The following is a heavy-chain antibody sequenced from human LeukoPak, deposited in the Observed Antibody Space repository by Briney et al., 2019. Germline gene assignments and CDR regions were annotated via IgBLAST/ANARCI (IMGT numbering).Heavy chain of an antibody. CDR1: GGSISSHY. J-gene: IGHJ6*03. CDR2: IYYSGST. D-gene: IGHD6-13*01. CDR3: ARLIAAAGSYYMDV. Sequence: PSETLSLTCTVFGGSISSHYWSWIRQPPGKGLEWIGYIYYSGSTNYNPSLKSRVTISVDTSKNQFSLKLSSVTAADTAVYYCARLIAAAGSYYMDVWGKGTTVTVSS. V-gene: IGHV4-59*11.